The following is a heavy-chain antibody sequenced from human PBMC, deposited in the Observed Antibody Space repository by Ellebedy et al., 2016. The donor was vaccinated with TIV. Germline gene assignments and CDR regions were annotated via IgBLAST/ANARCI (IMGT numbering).Heavy chain of an antibody. D-gene: IGHD3-3*01. CDR1: GFTFSDYS. CDR2: ISSGSRTI. CDR3: ASTTIFGILSRPYYYAMDV. J-gene: IGHJ6*02. Sequence: PGGSLRLSCAASGFTFSDYSMNWVRQAPGKGLEWLSYISSGSRTILYADSVKGRFTISRDNAKNSLSLQMNSLRAEDTAVYYCASTTIFGILSRPYYYAMDVWGQGTTVTVSS. V-gene: IGHV3-48*04.